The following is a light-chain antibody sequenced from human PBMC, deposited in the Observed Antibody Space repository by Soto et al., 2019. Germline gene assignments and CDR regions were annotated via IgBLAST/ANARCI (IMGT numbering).Light chain of an antibody. CDR1: QSVKKG. Sequence: RSQTPYTQSAFAGDRVTITCRASQSVKKGLAWYQQKPGKAPNLLIFGASNLQSGVPLRFSASGSGTKYTLTISNLQADDSASYYCLQDNSYLWTFAQGTKVDI. J-gene: IGKJ1*01. CDR3: LQDNSYLWT. V-gene: IGKV1-5*01. CDR2: GAS.